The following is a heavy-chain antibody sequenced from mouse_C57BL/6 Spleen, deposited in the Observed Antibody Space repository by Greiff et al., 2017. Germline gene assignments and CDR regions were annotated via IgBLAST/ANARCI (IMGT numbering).Heavy chain of an antibody. J-gene: IGHJ2*01. CDR1: GYAFSSSW. Sequence: VQLQQSGPELVKPGASVKISCKASGYAFSSSWMNWVKQRPGKGLEWIGRIYPGDGDTNYNGKFKGKDTLTADKSSSTAYMQLSSLTSEDSAVYFCARSEPFDDWGQGTTLTVSS. V-gene: IGHV1-82*01. CDR3: ARSEPFDD. CDR2: IYPGDGDT.